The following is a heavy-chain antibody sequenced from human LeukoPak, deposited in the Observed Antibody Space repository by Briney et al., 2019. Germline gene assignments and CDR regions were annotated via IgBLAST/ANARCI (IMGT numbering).Heavy chain of an antibody. CDR3: ARGLRELTVVTLPNNYYYYGMDV. D-gene: IGHD4-23*01. Sequence: GASVKVSCKASGGTFSSYAISWVRQAPGQGLEWMGRIIPILGIANYAQKFQGRVTITADKSTSTAYMELSSLRSEDTAVYYCARGLRELTVVTLPNNYYYYGMDVWGQGTTVTVSS. J-gene: IGHJ6*02. CDR2: IIPILGIA. CDR1: GGTFSSYA. V-gene: IGHV1-69*04.